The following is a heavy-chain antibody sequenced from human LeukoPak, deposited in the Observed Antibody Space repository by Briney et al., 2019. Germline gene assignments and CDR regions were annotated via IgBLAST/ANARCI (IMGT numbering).Heavy chain of an antibody. CDR3: ARDLDSSGSYYFDY. V-gene: IGHV4-61*02. CDR1: GGSISSGSYY. J-gene: IGHJ4*02. CDR2: IYTSGST. Sequence: PSQTLSLTCTVSGGSISSGSYYWSWIRQLAGKGLEWIGRIYTSGSTNYNPSLKSRVTISVDTSKNQFSLKLSSVTAADTAVYYCARDLDSSGSYYFDYWGQGTLVTVSS. D-gene: IGHD3-22*01.